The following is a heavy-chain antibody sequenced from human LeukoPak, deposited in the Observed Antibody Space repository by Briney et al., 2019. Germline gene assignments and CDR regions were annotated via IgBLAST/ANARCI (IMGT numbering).Heavy chain of an antibody. Sequence: SVRVSCKASGGTFSSYAISWVRQAPGQGLEWMGGIIPIFGTANYAQKFQGRVTITADESTSTAYMELSSLRSEDTAVYYCARVRDYYDSSGYYSGFDYWGQGTLVTVSS. J-gene: IGHJ4*02. CDR3: ARVRDYYDSSGYYSGFDY. V-gene: IGHV1-69*13. CDR1: GGTFSSYA. D-gene: IGHD3-22*01. CDR2: IIPIFGTA.